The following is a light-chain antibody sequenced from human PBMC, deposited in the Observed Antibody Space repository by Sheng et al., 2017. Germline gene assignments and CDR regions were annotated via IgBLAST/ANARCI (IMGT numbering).Light chain of an antibody. CDR3: QQRSSWPPVT. V-gene: IGKV3D-20*02. CDR1: QSVSSRY. CDR2: GAS. J-gene: IGKJ5*01. Sequence: EIVLTQSPGTLSLSPGERATLSCRASQSVSSRYLAWYQEKPGQAPRLLIYGASSRATGIPDRFSGSGSGTDFTLTITSLEPEDFAIYYCQQRSSWPPVTFGQGTRLEIK.